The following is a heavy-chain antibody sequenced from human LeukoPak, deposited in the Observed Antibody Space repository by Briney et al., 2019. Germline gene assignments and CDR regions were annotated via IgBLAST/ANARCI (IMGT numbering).Heavy chain of an antibody. J-gene: IGHJ4*02. D-gene: IGHD3-22*01. CDR1: GGSFSGYY. CDR2: VNHSGST. CDR3: AKNPLYCDTSGYYIN. Sequence: PSETLSLTCAVYGGSFSGYYRSWIRQPPGKGLEWIGEVNHSGSTNYNPSLKSRVTISVDTSKNQFSLKLTSVTAADTAVYFCAKNPLYCDTSGYYINWGQGTLVTVSS. V-gene: IGHV4-34*01.